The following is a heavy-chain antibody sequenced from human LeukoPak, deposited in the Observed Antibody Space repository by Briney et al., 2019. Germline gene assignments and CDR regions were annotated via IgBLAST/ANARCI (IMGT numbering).Heavy chain of an antibody. CDR2: VYYSGST. Sequence: SETLSLTCTVSGGSIGSYYWSWIRQPPGKGLEWIGYVYYSGSTNYNASLKSRVTISVDTSKNQFSLRLSSVTAADTAVYYCARERRDGYKVYFDYWGQGTLVTVSS. CDR3: ARERRDGYKVYFDY. CDR1: GGSIGSYY. D-gene: IGHD5-24*01. J-gene: IGHJ4*02. V-gene: IGHV4-59*01.